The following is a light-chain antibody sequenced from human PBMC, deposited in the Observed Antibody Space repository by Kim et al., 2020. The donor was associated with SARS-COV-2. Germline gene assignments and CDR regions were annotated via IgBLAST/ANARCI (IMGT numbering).Light chain of an antibody. CDR3: QQYVSSPFT. J-gene: IGKJ3*01. CDR2: GAS. CDR1: QRISSNY. V-gene: IGKV3-20*01. Sequence: SPGERATLSCRASQRISSNYLAWYQQKPGQTPRLLIYGASPRATGVPDRFSGSGSGTDFTLTISRLEPEDFVVYYCQQYVSSPFTFGPGTKVDIK.